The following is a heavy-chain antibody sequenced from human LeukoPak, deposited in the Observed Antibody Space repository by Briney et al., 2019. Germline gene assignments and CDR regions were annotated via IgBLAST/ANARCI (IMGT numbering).Heavy chain of an antibody. CDR1: EYTFTSYD. Sequence: ASVKVSCKASEYTFTSYDINWVRQATGQGLEWMGWMNPNSGNTGYAQKFQGRVTMTRNTSISTAYMELSSLRSEDTAVYYCARGPWGYYYDSSGYYDYWGQGTLVTASS. CDR3: ARGPWGYYYDSSGYYDY. V-gene: IGHV1-8*01. D-gene: IGHD3-22*01. CDR2: MNPNSGNT. J-gene: IGHJ4*02.